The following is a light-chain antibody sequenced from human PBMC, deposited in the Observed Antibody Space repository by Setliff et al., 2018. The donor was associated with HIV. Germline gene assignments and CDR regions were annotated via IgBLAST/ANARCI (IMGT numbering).Light chain of an antibody. CDR2: DAS. V-gene: IGKV3D-20*01. CDR1: QSVSNRY. J-gene: IGKJ5*01. CDR3: QQYGDSPLIS. Sequence: SSATLSLSPGERATLSCGASQSVSNRYLAWYQQKPGLAPRLLIYDASNRATGIPDRFSGSGSGTDFTLTISRLEPEDFAVYYCQQYGDSPLISFGQGTRLEIK.